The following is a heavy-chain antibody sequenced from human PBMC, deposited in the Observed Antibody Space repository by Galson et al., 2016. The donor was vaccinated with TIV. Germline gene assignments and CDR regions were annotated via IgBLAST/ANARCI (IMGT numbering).Heavy chain of an antibody. D-gene: IGHD1-26*01. CDR3: ARDRLVDATYYYYYYGMDV. V-gene: IGHV3-66*02. CDR1: GLSVSINY. CDR2: ISDGGNT. Sequence: SLRLSCAASGLSVSINYMTGVRQAPGKGLEWVSLISDGGNTYYPDSVKGRFTISRDNSKNTLYLQMNSLRVEDTAVYYCARDRLVDATYYYYYYGMDVWGQGTAVTVSS. J-gene: IGHJ6*02.